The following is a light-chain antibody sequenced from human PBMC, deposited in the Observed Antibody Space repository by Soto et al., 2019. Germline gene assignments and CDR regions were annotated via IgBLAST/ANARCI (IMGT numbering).Light chain of an antibody. CDR3: AAWDDTLNVYV. J-gene: IGLJ1*01. CDR1: SSNIGSNT. Sequence: QSVLTQPPSASGTPGQRVTISCSGSSSNIGSNTVNWYQQLPGTAPKLLIYSNNQRPSGVPDRFSGSKSGTSASLAISGLQCEDEADYYCAAWDDTLNVYVFGTGTKVTVL. V-gene: IGLV1-44*01. CDR2: SNN.